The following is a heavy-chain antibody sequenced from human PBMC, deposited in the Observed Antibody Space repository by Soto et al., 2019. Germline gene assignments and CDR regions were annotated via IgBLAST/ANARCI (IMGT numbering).Heavy chain of an antibody. CDR1: GFTFSSYA. CDR2: ISYDGSNK. J-gene: IGHJ4*02. D-gene: IGHD6-19*01. CDR3: ARDAPPYSSGWYVFVY. V-gene: IGHV3-30-3*01. Sequence: GGSLRLSCAASGFTFSSYAMHWVRQAPGKGLEWVAVISYDGSNKYYADSVKGRFTISRDNSKNTLYLQMNSLRAEDTAVYYCARDAPPYSSGWYVFVYWGQGTLVTVSS.